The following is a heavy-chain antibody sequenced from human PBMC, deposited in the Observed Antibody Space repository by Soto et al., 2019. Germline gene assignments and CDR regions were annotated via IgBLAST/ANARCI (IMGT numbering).Heavy chain of an antibody. J-gene: IGHJ4*02. CDR3: KRGYGDYVRDY. D-gene: IGHD4-17*01. Sequence: EVQLVESGGGLVQPGGSLKLSCAVSGFTFSGSAMHWVRQASGKGLGWVGRIRSKSNSYATAYAASVKGRFTISRDDSKNPAYLPMNSPKTEDTAVYYCKRGYGDYVRDYWGQGTLVTVSS. CDR2: IRSKSNSYAT. V-gene: IGHV3-73*01. CDR1: GFTFSGSA.